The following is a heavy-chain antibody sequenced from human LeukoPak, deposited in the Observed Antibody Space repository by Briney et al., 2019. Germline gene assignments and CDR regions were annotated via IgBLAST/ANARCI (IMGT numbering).Heavy chain of an antibody. J-gene: IGHJ3*02. V-gene: IGHV3-30-3*01. D-gene: IGHD2-21*02. CDR2: IASDGSHT. CDR1: GFTFSNYF. CDR3: ARERQDTVIHTGAFDI. Sequence: PGGSLRLSCAASGFTFSNYFMHGVRQAPGKGLEWVADIASDGSHTFYVESVKGRFTISRDNSKNTLYLQMNSLGPEDTAVYFCARERQDTVIHTGAFDIWGQGTMVTVSS.